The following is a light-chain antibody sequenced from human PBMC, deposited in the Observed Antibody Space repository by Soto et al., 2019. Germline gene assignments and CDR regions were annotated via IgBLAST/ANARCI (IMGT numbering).Light chain of an antibody. CDR1: SSDVGGYNY. V-gene: IGLV2-14*01. CDR3: SSYTSSSARV. CDR2: EDS. Sequence: QSVLTQPASVSGSPGQSVTISCTGTSSDVGGYNYVSWYQQHPGKAPKLMIYEDSNRPSGVSNRFSGSKSGNTASLTISGHHAEDEADYYYSSYTSSSARVFXTGTKVTVL. J-gene: IGLJ1*01.